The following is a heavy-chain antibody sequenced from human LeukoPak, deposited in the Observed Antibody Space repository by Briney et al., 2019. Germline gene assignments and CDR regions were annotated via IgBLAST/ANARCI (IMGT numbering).Heavy chain of an antibody. CDR1: GGSISTGGYY. CDR3: ARTAGWSYGFDY. V-gene: IGHV4-31*03. CDR2: IYNSGTT. D-gene: IGHD5-18*01. Sequence: PSETLSLTCTVSGGSISTGGYYWTWIRQRPGKGLEWIGYIYNSGTTYYNPSLESRVTISGDTSKNQFSLKLSSVTAADTAVYYCARTAGWSYGFDYWGQGTLVTVSS. J-gene: IGHJ4*02.